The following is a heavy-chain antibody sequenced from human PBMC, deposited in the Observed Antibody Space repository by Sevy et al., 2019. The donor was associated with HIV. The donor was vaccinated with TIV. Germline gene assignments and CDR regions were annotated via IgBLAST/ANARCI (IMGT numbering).Heavy chain of an antibody. CDR3: ARRVTPVQIVGAHFDY. J-gene: IGHJ4*02. V-gene: IGHV3-23*01. D-gene: IGHD1-26*01. CDR2: ISDSGGST. Sequence: GGSLRLSCAASGFSFSNYAMSWVRQAPGKGLEWVSGISDSGGSTYSAGSVKGRFTISRDNSENILFLQMNSLGVEDTAVYYCARRVTPVQIVGAHFDYWGQGTVVTVSS. CDR1: GFSFSNYA.